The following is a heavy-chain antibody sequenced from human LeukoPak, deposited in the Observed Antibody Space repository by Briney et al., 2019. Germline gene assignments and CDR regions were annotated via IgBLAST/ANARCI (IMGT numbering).Heavy chain of an antibody. Sequence: GGSLRLSCAASGFTFSSYPMHWVRQAPGKGLEYVSAISSNGGRTYYAESVKGRFTISRDSSSNTLYLQMGSLRPEDMALYYCARVSCSGGTCYLDFWGQGSLVTVSS. CDR3: ARVSCSGGTCYLDF. J-gene: IGHJ4*02. CDR2: ISSNGGRT. V-gene: IGHV3-64*02. D-gene: IGHD2-15*01. CDR1: GFTFSSYP.